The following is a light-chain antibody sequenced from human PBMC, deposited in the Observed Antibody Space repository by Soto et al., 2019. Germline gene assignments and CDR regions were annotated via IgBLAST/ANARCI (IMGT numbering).Light chain of an antibody. Sequence: EIVMTQSPATLSVSPGERATLSCRASQSVSSNLAWYQQKPGQAPRLLIYGASTRATGIPARFSGSGSGTEFTLTISSLQSEDFAVDYCQQYNNWPPWTFAQGTKVEIK. J-gene: IGKJ1*01. CDR2: GAS. V-gene: IGKV3-15*01. CDR3: QQYNNWPPWT. CDR1: QSVSSN.